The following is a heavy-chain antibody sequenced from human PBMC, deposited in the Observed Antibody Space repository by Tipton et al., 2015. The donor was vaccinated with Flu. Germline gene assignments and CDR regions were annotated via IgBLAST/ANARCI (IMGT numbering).Heavy chain of an antibody. CDR3: ALSMVRGIILFYYYGMDV. CDR2: IKPDGSEG. CDR1: GFTFSNYW. D-gene: IGHD3-10*01. Sequence: SLRLSCVVSGFTFSNYWMSWARQAPGKGLEWVANIKPDGSEGYYVDSVKGRFTISRDNTKNSLYLQMNSLRAEDTAVYYCALSMVRGIILFYYYGMDVWGQGTPFTVSS. V-gene: IGHV3-7*01. J-gene: IGHJ6*02.